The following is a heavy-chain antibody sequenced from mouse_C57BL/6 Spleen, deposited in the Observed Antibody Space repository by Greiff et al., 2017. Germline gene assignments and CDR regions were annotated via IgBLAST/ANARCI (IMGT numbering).Heavy chain of an antibody. Sequence: QVQLQQPGAELVMPGASVKLSCKASGYTFTSYCMHWVKQRPGQGLEWIGEIDPSDSYTNYNQKFQGKSTLTVDKSSSTAYMQLSSLTSEDSAVYYCARKGHLGFDYWGQGTTLTVSS. J-gene: IGHJ2*01. CDR3: ARKGHLGFDY. CDR2: IDPSDSYT. CDR1: GYTFTSYC. D-gene: IGHD3-3*01. V-gene: IGHV1-69*01.